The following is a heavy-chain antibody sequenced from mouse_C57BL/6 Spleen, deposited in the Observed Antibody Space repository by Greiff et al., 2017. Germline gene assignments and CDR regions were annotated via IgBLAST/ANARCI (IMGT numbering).Heavy chain of an antibody. CDR2: IRSKSNNYAT. D-gene: IGHD2-4*01. CDR1: GFSFNTYA. Sequence: EVQLVESGGGLVQPKGSLKLSCAASGFSFNTYAMNWVRQAPGKGLEWVARIRSKSNNYATYYADSVKDRFTISRDDSESMLYLQMNNLKTEDTAMYYCVRPDYDVPFAYRGQGTLVTVSA. J-gene: IGHJ3*01. CDR3: VRPDYDVPFAY. V-gene: IGHV10-1*01.